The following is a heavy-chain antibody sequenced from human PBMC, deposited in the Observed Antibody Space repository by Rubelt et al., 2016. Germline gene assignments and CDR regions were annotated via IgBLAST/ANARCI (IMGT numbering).Heavy chain of an antibody. Sequence: QVQLVQSGAEVKKPGASVKVSCKASGYTFTSYGISWVRQAPGQGLEWMGWLSAYNGNTNYAQKLQGRVTMTTDTSTSTAYMELRSLRSDDTDVYYCARDKEWLATRGFQNWFDPWGQGTLVTVSS. CDR3: ARDKEWLATRGFQNWFDP. J-gene: IGHJ5*02. D-gene: IGHD6-19*01. CDR2: LSAYNGNT. V-gene: IGHV1-18*01. CDR1: GYTFTSYG.